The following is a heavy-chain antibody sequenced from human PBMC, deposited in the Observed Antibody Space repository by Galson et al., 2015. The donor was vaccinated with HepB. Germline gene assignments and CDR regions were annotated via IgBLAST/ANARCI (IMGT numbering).Heavy chain of an antibody. CDR2: VNGGNGNT. V-gene: IGHV1-3*01. CDR3: ALRYYDVLTGYTDYFEH. CDR1: GYTFSSYA. Sequence: SVKVSCKASGYTFSSYAVHWVRQVPGQRLEWMGWVNGGNGNTKYSEKFQGSVTMTRDTSASTAYMELSSLRSEDTAVYYCALRYYDVLTGYTDYFEHWGQGTLVTVSS. D-gene: IGHD3-9*01. J-gene: IGHJ1*01.